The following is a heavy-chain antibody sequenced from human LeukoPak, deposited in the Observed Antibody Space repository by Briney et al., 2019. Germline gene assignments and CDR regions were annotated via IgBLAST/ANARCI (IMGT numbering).Heavy chain of an antibody. CDR2: IYYTGIT. J-gene: IGHJ5*02. CDR3: ARGFRYCSGGSCYPGVNWFDP. V-gene: IGHV4-39*01. D-gene: IGHD2-15*01. Sequence: WIRQPPGKGLEWIGSIYYTGITYYNPSLKSRVTMSVDTSENQFSLNLNSVTAADTAVYYCARGFRYCSGGSCYPGVNWFDPWGQGTLVTVSS.